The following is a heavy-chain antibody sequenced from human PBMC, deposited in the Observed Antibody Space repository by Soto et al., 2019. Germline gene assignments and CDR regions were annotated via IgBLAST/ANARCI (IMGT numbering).Heavy chain of an antibody. CDR3: AREIIPLTTDWYFDL. D-gene: IGHD4-17*01. CDR2: IFDSGST. V-gene: IGHV4-30-4*01. J-gene: IGHJ2*01. CDR1: GGSISGGVYY. Sequence: QVQLQESGPRLVKLSQTLSLTCTVSGGSISGGVYYWSWIRQPPGKVLEWIGYIFDSGSTYYNPSLKSRVTISVDTSKNQFSLRLSSVTAADTAVYYCAREIIPLTTDWYFDLWGRGTLVTVSS.